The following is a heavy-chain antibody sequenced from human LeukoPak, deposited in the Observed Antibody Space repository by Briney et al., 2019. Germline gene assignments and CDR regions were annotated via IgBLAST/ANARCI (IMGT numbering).Heavy chain of an antibody. CDR2: TFYSGST. V-gene: IGHV4-39*01. CDR3: VRHHLSYSSGWYG. CDR1: GCSISSSDFY. J-gene: IGHJ4*02. D-gene: IGHD6-19*01. Sequence: SETLSLTCPVSGCSISSSDFYWGWIRQPPGKGLEWIGSTFYSGSTNYNPSLKSRVTISVDTSKNQFSLKVTSVTAADTAVYYCVRHHLSYSSGWYGWGQGTLVTVSS.